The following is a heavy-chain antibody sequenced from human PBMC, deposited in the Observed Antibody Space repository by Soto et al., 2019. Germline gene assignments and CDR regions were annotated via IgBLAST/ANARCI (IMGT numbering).Heavy chain of an antibody. V-gene: IGHV1-69*06. CDR2: IIPIFGTA. CDR1: GGTFSSFA. Sequence: HVQLVQSGADVKKPGSSVKVSCKASGGTFSSFAINWVRQAPGQGLEWMGGIIPIFGTANYAQKFQGRVTITADKSTSTAYMELSSLRSEDTAVFYCASPIRDGYNLDKYYFDYWGQGTLVTVSS. D-gene: IGHD5-12*01. CDR3: ASPIRDGYNLDKYYFDY. J-gene: IGHJ4*02.